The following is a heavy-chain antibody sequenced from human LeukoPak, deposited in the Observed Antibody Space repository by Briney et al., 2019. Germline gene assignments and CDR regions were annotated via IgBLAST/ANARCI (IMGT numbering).Heavy chain of an antibody. D-gene: IGHD3-22*01. CDR1: GVTFSSYW. V-gene: IGHV3-74*01. CDR3: ARAPSESGGYYPEYFRH. Sequence: GGSLRLSCAASGVTFSSYWMHWVRHAPGKGLVWVSRIKSDGNTNDPDSVKGRFTISRDNAKNTVYLQMNSLRAEDTGVYYCARAPSESGGYYPEYFRHWGQGTLVTVSS. J-gene: IGHJ1*01. CDR2: IKSDGNT.